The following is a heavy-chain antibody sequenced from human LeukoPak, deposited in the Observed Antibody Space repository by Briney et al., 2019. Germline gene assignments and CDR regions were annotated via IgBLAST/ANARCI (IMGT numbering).Heavy chain of an antibody. J-gene: IGHJ4*02. Sequence: SETQSLTCAVYGGSFSGYYWSWIRQPPGKGLEWIGEINHSGSTNYNPSLKSRVTISVDTSKNQFSLKLSSVTAADTAVYYCARVSEQWLVRYYFDYWGQGTLVTVSS. CDR2: INHSGST. CDR1: GGSFSGYY. D-gene: IGHD6-19*01. V-gene: IGHV4-34*01. CDR3: ARVSEQWLVRYYFDY.